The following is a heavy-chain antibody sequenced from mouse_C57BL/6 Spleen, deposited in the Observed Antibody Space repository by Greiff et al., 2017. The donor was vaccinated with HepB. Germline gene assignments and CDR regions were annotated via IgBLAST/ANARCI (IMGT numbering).Heavy chain of an antibody. V-gene: IGHV1-54*01. CDR2: INPGSGGT. D-gene: IGHD1-1*01. J-gene: IGHJ1*03. CDR3: ARREASTVVGFDV. CDR1: GYAFTNYL. Sequence: QVQLQQSGAELVRPGTSVKVSCKASGYAFTNYLIEWVKQRPGQGLEWIGVINPGSGGTNYNEKFKGKATLTADKSSSTAYMQLSSLTSEDSAVYFCARREASTVVGFDVWGTGTTVTVSS.